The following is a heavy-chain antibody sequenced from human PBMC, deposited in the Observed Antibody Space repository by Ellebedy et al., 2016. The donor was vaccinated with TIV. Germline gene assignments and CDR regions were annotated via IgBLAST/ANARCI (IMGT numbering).Heavy chain of an antibody. D-gene: IGHD4-23*01. Sequence: SETLSLXXAVYGGSFSGYFWSWIRQSPGKGLEWIGEINHGESTNYNPSLKSRVSISVDTSKNQFSLKLSSVTAADTAVYYCARARNSPRFSWFDPWGQGTLVTVSS. CDR1: GGSFSGYF. CDR2: INHGEST. J-gene: IGHJ5*02. CDR3: ARARNSPRFSWFDP. V-gene: IGHV4-34*01.